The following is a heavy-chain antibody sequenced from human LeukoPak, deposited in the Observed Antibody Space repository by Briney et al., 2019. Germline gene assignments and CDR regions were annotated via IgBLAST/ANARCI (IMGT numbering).Heavy chain of an antibody. D-gene: IGHD2-2*01. J-gene: IGHJ4*02. CDR2: VSSSSDTM. Sequence: PGGSLRLSCVASGFTFSNYNMNWVRQAPGKGLEWISHVSSSSDTMPYADSVKGRFTISRDNAKNSLYLQMNSLRDEDTAVYYCARDRVVPAADFDYWGQGTLVTVSS. CDR1: GFTFSNYN. CDR3: ARDRVVPAADFDY. V-gene: IGHV3-48*02.